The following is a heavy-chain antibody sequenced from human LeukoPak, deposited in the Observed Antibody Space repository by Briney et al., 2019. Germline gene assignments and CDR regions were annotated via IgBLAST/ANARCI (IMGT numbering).Heavy chain of an antibody. J-gene: IGHJ4*02. V-gene: IGHV1-69*13. D-gene: IGHD5-12*01. CDR2: IIPIFGTA. CDR3: ARENGYDRDRELTL. CDR1: GGTFISYT. Sequence: SVKVSCKASGGTFISYTINWVRQAPGQGLEWMGGIIPIFGTANYAQKFQGRVTITADESTSTAYMELSSQRSEDTAVYYCARENGYDRDRELTLWGQGTLVTVSS.